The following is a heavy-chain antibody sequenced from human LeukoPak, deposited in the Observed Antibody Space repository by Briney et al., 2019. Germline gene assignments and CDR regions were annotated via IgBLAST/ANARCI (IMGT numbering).Heavy chain of an antibody. D-gene: IGHD6-19*01. Sequence: SETLSLTCTVSGGSISSNSYYWGWIRQPPGKGLEWIGSIYYSGSTYYNPSLKSRVTISVDTSKNQFSLKLSSVTAADTAVYYCARELIAVAGTSDWFDPWGQGTLVTVSS. CDR3: ARELIAVAGTSDWFDP. CDR1: GGSISSNSYY. V-gene: IGHV4-39*07. J-gene: IGHJ5*02. CDR2: IYYSGST.